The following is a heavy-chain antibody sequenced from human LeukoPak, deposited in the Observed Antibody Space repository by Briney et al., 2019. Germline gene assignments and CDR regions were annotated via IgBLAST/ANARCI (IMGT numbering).Heavy chain of an antibody. J-gene: IGHJ4*02. CDR1: GFTVSSNY. D-gene: IGHD6-13*01. V-gene: IGHV3-66*01. Sequence: GGSLRLSCAASGFTVSSNYMSWVRQAPGRGLEWVSVIYSGGSTYYTDSVKGRFTISRDISKNTLFLQMNNLRAEDTAVYYCARDSSSWYWVFDFWGQGTLVTVSS. CDR3: ARDSSSWYWVFDF. CDR2: IYSGGST.